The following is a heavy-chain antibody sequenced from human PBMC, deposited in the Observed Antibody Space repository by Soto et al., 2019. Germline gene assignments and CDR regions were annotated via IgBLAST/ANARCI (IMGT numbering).Heavy chain of an antibody. V-gene: IGHV3-23*01. D-gene: IGHD3-10*01. CDR1: GFTFSTYA. J-gene: IGHJ5*02. CDR3: ALRIPWLDT. CDR2: ISGSGDST. Sequence: GGSLSLSCSASGFTFSTYAMSWVRQAPGKGLEWVSAISGSGDSTYYPDSVKGRFTISRDNSKNTLYLQMNSLRAEDTAVYYCALRIPWLDTWGQGTLVTVSS.